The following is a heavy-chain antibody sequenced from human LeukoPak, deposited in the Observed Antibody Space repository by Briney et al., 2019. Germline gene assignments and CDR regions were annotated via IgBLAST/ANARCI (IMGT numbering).Heavy chain of an antibody. Sequence: PGGSLRLSCAASGFTFSSYDMNWVRQAPGKGLEWIGTIFYSGSTYYNPSLKSRVAISVDTSKNHFSLKLSSVTAADTAVYYCARLAGPRNFINYWGQGTLVTVSS. V-gene: IGHV4-39*02. CDR2: IFYSGST. J-gene: IGHJ4*02. CDR3: ARLAGPRNFINY. D-gene: IGHD6-19*01. CDR1: GFTFSSYD.